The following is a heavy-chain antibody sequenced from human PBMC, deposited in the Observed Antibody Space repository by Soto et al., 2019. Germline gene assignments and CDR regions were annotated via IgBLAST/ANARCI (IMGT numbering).Heavy chain of an antibody. V-gene: IGHV4-39*07. CDR2: IHYSGGT. CDR3: ARATGIAAAFDY. Sequence: PSETLSLTCSVSGGSIISTTYHWGWIRQPPGKGLEWIGYIHYSGGTHYNPSLKSRVTISVDTSKNQFSLKVSSVTAADTAVYYCARATGIAAAFDYWGQGTLVTVSS. D-gene: IGHD6-13*01. CDR1: GGSIISTTYH. J-gene: IGHJ4*02.